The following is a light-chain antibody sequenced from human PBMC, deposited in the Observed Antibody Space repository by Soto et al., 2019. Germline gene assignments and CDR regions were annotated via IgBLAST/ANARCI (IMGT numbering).Light chain of an antibody. V-gene: IGKV1-5*01. J-gene: IGKJ1*01. Sequence: DVQLIQSPSTLSASIGDRVTITCRVSQPIRDWVAWYQQKPGKAPKLLIYDATSSDSGVPSRFSGSGSETELTLTTSSRQPGDFANYYCQQYDAYSNTYGQWTRVEL. CDR3: QQYDAYSNT. CDR2: DAT. CDR1: QPIRDW.